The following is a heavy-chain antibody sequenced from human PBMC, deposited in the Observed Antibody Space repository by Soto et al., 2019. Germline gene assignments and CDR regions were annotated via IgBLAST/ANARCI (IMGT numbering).Heavy chain of an antibody. CDR1: GFTFSSYW. J-gene: IGHJ5*02. D-gene: IGHD3-10*01. Sequence: GGSLRLSCAASGFTFSSYWMSWVRQAPGKGLEWVANIKQDGSEKYYVDSVKGRFTISRDNAKNSLYLQMNSLRAEDTAVYYCARDRQTYYYGSGSHNWLDPWGQGPLVTVYS. V-gene: IGHV3-7*03. CDR3: ARDRQTYYYGSGSHNWLDP. CDR2: IKQDGSEK.